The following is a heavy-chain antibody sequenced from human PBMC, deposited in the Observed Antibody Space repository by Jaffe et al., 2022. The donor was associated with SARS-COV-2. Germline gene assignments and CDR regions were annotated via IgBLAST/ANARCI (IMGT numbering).Heavy chain of an antibody. CDR3: TTGLGRDL. Sequence: EVQLVESGGGLVKPGGSLRLSCAASGFTFTNAWMSWVRQAPGKGLEWVGRIKSKTDGGTIEYAAPVKGRFAISRDDSKNRLYLQMSSLKTEDTAVYYCTTGLGRDLWGRGTLVTVSS. D-gene: IGHD6-19*01. CDR1: GFTFTNAW. V-gene: IGHV3-15*01. J-gene: IGHJ2*01. CDR2: IKSKTDGGTI.